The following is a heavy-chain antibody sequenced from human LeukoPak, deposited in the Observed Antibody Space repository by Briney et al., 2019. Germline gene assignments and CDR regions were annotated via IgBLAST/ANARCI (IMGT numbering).Heavy chain of an antibody. CDR2: INSDGSST. J-gene: IGHJ4*02. V-gene: IGHV3-74*01. D-gene: IGHD6-6*01. CDR1: GFTFSSYW. CDR3: AKLEYSSSKGDY. Sequence: GGSLRLSCAASGFTFSSYWMHWVRQAPGKGLVWVSRINSDGSSTSYADSVKGRFTISRDDAKNTLYLQMNSLRAEDTAVYYCAKLEYSSSKGDYWGQGTLVTVSS.